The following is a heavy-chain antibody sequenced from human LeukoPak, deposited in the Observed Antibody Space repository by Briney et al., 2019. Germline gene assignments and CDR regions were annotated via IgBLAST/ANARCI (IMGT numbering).Heavy chain of an antibody. V-gene: IGHV3-64D*06. Sequence: QPGGSLRLSCSASGFTFSSYARLWVRQAPGKGLEYVSTISSNGGSTYYADSVKGRFTISRDNSKNTLYLQMSSLRAEDTAVYYCVKRGIVVLISAFDIWGQGTMVTVSS. CDR2: ISSNGGST. CDR3: VKRGIVVLISAFDI. CDR1: GFTFSSYA. J-gene: IGHJ3*02. D-gene: IGHD3-22*01.